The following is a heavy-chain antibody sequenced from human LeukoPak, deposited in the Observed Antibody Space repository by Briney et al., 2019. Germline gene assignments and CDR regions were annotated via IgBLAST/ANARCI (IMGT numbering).Heavy chain of an antibody. CDR3: ARGRGVVVPAAMAPGFDY. CDR1: GGSFSGYY. CDR2: INHSGST. Sequence: SETLSLTCAVYGGSFSGYYWSWIRQPPGKGLEWIGEINHSGSTNYNPSLKSRVTISVDTSKNQFSLKLSPVTAADTAVYYCARGRGVVVPAAMAPGFDYWGQGTLVTVSS. J-gene: IGHJ4*02. V-gene: IGHV4-34*01. D-gene: IGHD2-2*01.